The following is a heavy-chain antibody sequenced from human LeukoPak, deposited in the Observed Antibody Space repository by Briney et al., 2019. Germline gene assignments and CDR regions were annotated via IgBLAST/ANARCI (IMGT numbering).Heavy chain of an antibody. Sequence: SETLSLTCAVSGGSISSSSYYWGWLRQPPGKGLEWIVSSYYSGSTYYNPSLKRRITISVNTSENQFSLKLSSVTAADTAVYYSARGRKISVAGPNWLYPWGQGTLVTVSS. CDR3: ARGRKISVAGPNWLYP. CDR1: GGSISSSSYY. CDR2: SYYSGST. J-gene: IGHJ5*02. D-gene: IGHD6-19*01. V-gene: IGHV4-39*07.